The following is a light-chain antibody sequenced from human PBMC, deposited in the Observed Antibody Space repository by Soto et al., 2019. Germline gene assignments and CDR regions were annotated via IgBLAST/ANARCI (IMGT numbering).Light chain of an antibody. CDR2: GAS. V-gene: IGKV3-20*01. CDR1: QSVSSSY. Sequence: EIVLTQSPGTLSLSPGERATLSCRASQSVSSSYLAWYQQKPGQAPRLLIYGASNRATGIPDRFSGSGSGTDFTLTISRLEPEDFAVSYCQQYGSSPRTFGQGTKVEIK. CDR3: QQYGSSPRT. J-gene: IGKJ1*01.